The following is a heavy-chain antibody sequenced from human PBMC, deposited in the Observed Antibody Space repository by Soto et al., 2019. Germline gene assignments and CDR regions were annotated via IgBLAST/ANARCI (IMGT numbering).Heavy chain of an antibody. CDR3: ARDLTRGDV. Sequence: GGSLRLSCVGSGFTFRNYGMHWVRQGPGKGWEWVAVQWFDGSNKFHTDSVQGRFTITRDNSQNTAYLQMNSLRAEDTAVYYCARDLTRGDVWGQGTTVTVYS. V-gene: IGHV3-33*01. CDR1: GFTFRNYG. D-gene: IGHD7-27*01. J-gene: IGHJ6*02. CDR2: QWFDGSNK.